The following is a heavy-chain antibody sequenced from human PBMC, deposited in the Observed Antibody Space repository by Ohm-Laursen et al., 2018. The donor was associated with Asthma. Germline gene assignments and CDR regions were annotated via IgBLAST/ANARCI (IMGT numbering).Heavy chain of an antibody. CDR2: ISYDGSNK. CDR1: GFTFSSYG. V-gene: IGHV3-30*18. Sequence: SLRLSCSASGFTFSSYGMHWVRQAPGKGLEWVAVISYDGSNKYYADSVKGRFTISRDNSKNTLYLQMNSLRAEDTAVYYCAKEEAAVAGSFDYWGQGTLVTVSS. J-gene: IGHJ4*02. D-gene: IGHD6-19*01. CDR3: AKEEAAVAGSFDY.